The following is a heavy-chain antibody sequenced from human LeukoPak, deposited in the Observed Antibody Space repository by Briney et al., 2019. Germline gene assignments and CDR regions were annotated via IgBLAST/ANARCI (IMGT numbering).Heavy chain of an antibody. Sequence: GGSLRLSCAASGFTFSSYAIHWVRQAPGKGLEWVAVISYDGSNKYYADSVKGRFTISRDNSKNTLYLQMNSPRAEDTAVYYCAKAHSSGWSTFDCWGQGTLVTVSS. V-gene: IGHV3-30*04. J-gene: IGHJ4*02. D-gene: IGHD6-19*01. CDR3: AKAHSSGWSTFDC. CDR2: ISYDGSNK. CDR1: GFTFSSYA.